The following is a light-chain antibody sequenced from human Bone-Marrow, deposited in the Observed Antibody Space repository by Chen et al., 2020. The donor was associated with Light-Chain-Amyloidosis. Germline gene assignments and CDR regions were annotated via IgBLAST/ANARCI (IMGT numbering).Light chain of an antibody. CDR2: DVT. V-gene: IGLV2-14*03. J-gene: IGLJ2*01. Sequence: QSPLTSPVSVCGSLRQSITISCNGTSSDVGGYNYVSWYQQHPGQAPNFIIYDVTHRPSGVSNRFSGSKSGNTASLTISGLQAEDEADYYCSSFTRNNALVFGGGTKLTVL. CDR1: SSDVGGYNY. CDR3: SSFTRNNALV.